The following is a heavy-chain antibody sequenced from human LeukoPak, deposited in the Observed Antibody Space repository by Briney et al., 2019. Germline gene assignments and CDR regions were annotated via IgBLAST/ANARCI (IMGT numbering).Heavy chain of an antibody. J-gene: IGHJ1*01. D-gene: IGHD6-19*01. CDR3: ARRVGSGWPVQH. CDR2: MNPNSGNT. CDR1: GYTFSSYD. V-gene: IGHV1-8*01. Sequence: ASVKVSCKASGYTFSSYDINWVRQATRQAVEWMGWMNPNSGNTGYAQKFQGRLNMTRNTSISTAYMELSSLRSEDTAVYYCARRVGSGWPVQHWGQGTLVTVSS.